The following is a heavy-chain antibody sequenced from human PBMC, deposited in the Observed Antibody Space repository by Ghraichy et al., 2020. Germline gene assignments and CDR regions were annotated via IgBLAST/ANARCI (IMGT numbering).Heavy chain of an antibody. CDR1: GCSISSYD. V-gene: IGHV4-59*01. D-gene: IGHD1-26*01. CDR3: ARDLEHSGSYWFDP. Sequence: SETLSLTCTVSGCSISSYDGSWVRQPPGMGLKWIGYIYYSGSTNYNPSLKSRVTISVDTSKNQFSLKLSSVTAADTAVYYCARDLEHSGSYWFDPWGQGTMLIASS. CDR2: IYYSGST. J-gene: IGHJ5*02.